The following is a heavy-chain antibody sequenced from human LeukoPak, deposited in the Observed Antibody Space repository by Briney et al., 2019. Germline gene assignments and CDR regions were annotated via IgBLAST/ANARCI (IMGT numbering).Heavy chain of an antibody. J-gene: IGHJ4*02. Sequence: GGSLRLSCAASGFTFSSYAMSWVRQAPGKGLEWVSAISGSGGSTYYADSVKGRFTISKDNSKNTLYLQMNSLRAEDTAVYYCAKDVRLVRGVNYGSIIDYFDYWGQGTLVTVSS. CDR1: GFTFSSYA. V-gene: IGHV3-23*01. CDR3: AKDVRLVRGVNYGSIIDYFDY. D-gene: IGHD3-10*01. CDR2: ISGSGGST.